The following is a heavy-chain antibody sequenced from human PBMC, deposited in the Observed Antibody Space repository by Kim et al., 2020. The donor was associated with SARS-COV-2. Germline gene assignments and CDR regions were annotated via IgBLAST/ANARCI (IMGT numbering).Heavy chain of an antibody. J-gene: IGHJ3*02. CDR1: GGSISSYY. D-gene: IGHD2-2*01. Sequence: SETLSLTCTVSGGSISSYYWSWIRQPPGKGLEWVGYIYYSGSTNYNPSLKSRVTISVDTSKNQFSLKLSSVTAADTAVYYCARHKLGYCSSTSGAGAFDIWGQGTMATVSS. CDR3: ARHKLGYCSSTSGAGAFDI. V-gene: IGHV4-59*08. CDR2: IYYSGST.